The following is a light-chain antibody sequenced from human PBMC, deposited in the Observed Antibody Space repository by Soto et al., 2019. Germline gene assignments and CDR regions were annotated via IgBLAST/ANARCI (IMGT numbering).Light chain of an antibody. CDR3: SSYTGRGVGV. V-gene: IGLV2-23*02. Sequence: QSVLTQPASVSGSPGQSITISCTGTSSDVGTYDLVSWHQQHPGEAPRLLIYEVTERPSGVSIRFSGSKSDYTASLTISGLQADDEADYYCSSYTGRGVGVFGGGTKVTVL. CDR1: SSDVGTYDL. CDR2: EVT. J-gene: IGLJ2*01.